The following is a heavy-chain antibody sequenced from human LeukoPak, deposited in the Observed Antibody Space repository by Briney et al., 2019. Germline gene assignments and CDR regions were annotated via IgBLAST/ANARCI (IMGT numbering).Heavy chain of an antibody. CDR2: ISSSSSYI. Sequence: GGSLRLSCAASGFTFSSYGMNWVRQAPGKGLEWVSSISSSSSYIYYADSVKGRFTISRDNAKNSLYLQMNSLRAEDTAVYYCARDSIGYSYARHPYYFDYWGQGTLVTVSS. CDR3: ARDSIGYSYARHPYYFDY. V-gene: IGHV3-21*01. D-gene: IGHD5-18*01. CDR1: GFTFSSYG. J-gene: IGHJ4*02.